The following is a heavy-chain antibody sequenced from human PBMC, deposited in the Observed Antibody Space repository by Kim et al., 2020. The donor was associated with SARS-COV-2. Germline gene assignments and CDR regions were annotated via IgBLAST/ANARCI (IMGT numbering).Heavy chain of an antibody. CDR3: VRRDRQPYGAPFDY. V-gene: IGHV3-23*01. J-gene: IGHJ4*02. Sequence: ADAVKGGCTITRDNSGNTLYLQMASLRAEDTALYYCVRRDRQPYGAPFDYWGQGTLVTVSS. D-gene: IGHD4-17*01.